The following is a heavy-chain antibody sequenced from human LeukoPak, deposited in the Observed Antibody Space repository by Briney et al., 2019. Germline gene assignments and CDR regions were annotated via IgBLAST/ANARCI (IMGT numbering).Heavy chain of an antibody. V-gene: IGHV1-2*02. CDR3: ARSPRDDFWSGLLSGE. J-gene: IGHJ4*02. CDR2: INPNSGGT. CDR1: GYTFTGYY. D-gene: IGHD3-3*01. Sequence: GASVKVSCKASGYTFTGYYMHWVRQAPGQGLEWMGWINPNSGGTNYAQKFQGRVTMTRDTSISTAYMELSRLRSDDTAVYYCARSPRDDFWSGLLSGEWGQGTLVTVSS.